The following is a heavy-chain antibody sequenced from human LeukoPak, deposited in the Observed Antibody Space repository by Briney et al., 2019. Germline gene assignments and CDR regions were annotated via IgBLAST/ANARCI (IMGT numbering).Heavy chain of an antibody. CDR3: ARGGAGSGSYYREN. J-gene: IGHJ4*02. CDR1: GYTFTGYY. CDR2: INPNSGGT. V-gene: IGHV1-2*06. D-gene: IGHD3-10*01. Sequence: ASVKVPCKASGYTFTGYYMHWVRQAPGQGLEWMGRINPNSGGTNYAQKFQGRVTMTRDTSISTAYMELSRLRSDDTAVYYCARGGAGSGSYYRENWGQGTLVTVSS.